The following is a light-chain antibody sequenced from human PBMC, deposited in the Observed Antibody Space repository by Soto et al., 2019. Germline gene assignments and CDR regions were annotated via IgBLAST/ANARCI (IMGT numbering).Light chain of an antibody. CDR2: DAS. CDR1: QTVRNNY. Sequence: EFVLTQSPGTLSLSPGERATLSCRASQTVRNNYLAWYQQKPGQAPRLLIYDASSRATGIQDRFSGSGSGTDFTLTISRLEPEDFAVYYCKQYGSSPLTFGQGTKVDIK. J-gene: IGKJ1*01. V-gene: IGKV3-20*01. CDR3: KQYGSSPLT.